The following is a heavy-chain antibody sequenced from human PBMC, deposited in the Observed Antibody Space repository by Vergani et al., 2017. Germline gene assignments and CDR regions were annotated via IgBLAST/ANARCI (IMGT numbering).Heavy chain of an antibody. V-gene: IGHV1-69*01. J-gene: IGHJ1*01. CDR3: ARVRRDDYDSSVGEYFQH. CDR1: GGTFSSYA. Sequence: QVQLVQSGAEVKKPGSSVKVSCKASGGTFSSYAISWVRQAPGQGLEWMGGIIPIFGTANYAPKFQGRVTITADESTSTAYMELSSLRSEDTAGYYCARVRRDDYDSSVGEYFQHWGQGTLVTVSS. CDR2: IIPIFGTA. D-gene: IGHD3-22*01.